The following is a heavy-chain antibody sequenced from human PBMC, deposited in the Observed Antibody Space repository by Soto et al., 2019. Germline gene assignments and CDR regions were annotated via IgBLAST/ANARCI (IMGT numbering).Heavy chain of an antibody. V-gene: IGHV4-34*01. D-gene: IGHD5-18*01. Sequence: QVQLQQWGAGLLKPSETLSLTCAVYGESFSGYYWSWIRQPPGKGLEWIGEINHSGSTNYNPSLKSRVTISVDTSKNQFSLKLSSVTAADTAVYYCARSGYSYGLGWFDPWGPGTLVTVSS. J-gene: IGHJ5*02. CDR2: INHSGST. CDR3: ARSGYSYGLGWFDP. CDR1: GESFSGYY.